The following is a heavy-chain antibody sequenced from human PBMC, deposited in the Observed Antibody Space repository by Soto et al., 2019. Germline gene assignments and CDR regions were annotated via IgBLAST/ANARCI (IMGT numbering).Heavy chain of an antibody. J-gene: IGHJ4*02. CDR3: AKDTAFTMVRGVISGYFDY. CDR2: ISYDGSNK. Sequence: QVQLVESGGGVVQPGRSLRLSCAASGFTFSSYGMHWVRQAPGKGLEWVAVISYDGSNKYYADSVKGRFTISRDNSKNTLYLQMNSLRAEDTAVYYCAKDTAFTMVRGVISGYFDYWGQGTLVTVSS. V-gene: IGHV3-30*18. D-gene: IGHD3-10*01. CDR1: GFTFSSYG.